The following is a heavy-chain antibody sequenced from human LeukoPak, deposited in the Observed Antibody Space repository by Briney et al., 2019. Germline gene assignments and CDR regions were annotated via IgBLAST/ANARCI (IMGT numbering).Heavy chain of an antibody. CDR3: ARRGYCTNGVCPRRRKYNWFDP. J-gene: IGHJ5*02. CDR2: INHSGST. Sequence: SETLPLTCAVYGGSFSGYYWSWIRQPPGKGLEWIGEINHSGSTNYNPSLKSRVTISVDTSKNQFSLKLSSVTAADTAVYYCARRGYCTNGVCPRRRKYNWFDPWGQGTLVTVSS. V-gene: IGHV4-34*01. D-gene: IGHD2-8*01. CDR1: GGSFSGYY.